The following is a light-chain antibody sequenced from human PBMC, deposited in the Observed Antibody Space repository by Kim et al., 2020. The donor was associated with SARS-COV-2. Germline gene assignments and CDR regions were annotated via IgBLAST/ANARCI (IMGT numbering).Light chain of an antibody. CDR3: QKYNSVPLT. CDR2: AAS. J-gene: IGKJ4*01. CDR1: QAISNY. Sequence: GDRVTITCRASQAISNYLAWYQQKPGRVPKLLIYAASTLQSGVPSRFSGSGSGAAFTLTISSLQPEDVGTYYCQKYNSVPLTFGGGTTV. V-gene: IGKV1-27*01.